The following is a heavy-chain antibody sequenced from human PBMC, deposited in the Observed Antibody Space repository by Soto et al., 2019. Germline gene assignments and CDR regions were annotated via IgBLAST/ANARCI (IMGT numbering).Heavy chain of an antibody. V-gene: IGHV1-69*06. Sequence: ASVKVSCKASGGTFSGYAISWVRQAPGQGLEWMGGIIPIFGTANYAQKFQGRVTITADKSTSTAYMELSSLRSEDTAVYYCARGRRGYSYGRTDAFDIWGQGTMVTVSS. J-gene: IGHJ3*02. D-gene: IGHD5-18*01. CDR3: ARGRRGYSYGRTDAFDI. CDR1: GGTFSGYA. CDR2: IIPIFGTA.